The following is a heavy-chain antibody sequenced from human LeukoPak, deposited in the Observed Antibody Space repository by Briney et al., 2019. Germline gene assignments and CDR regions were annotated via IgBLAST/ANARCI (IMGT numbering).Heavy chain of an antibody. CDR3: AREERGYSYALLY. J-gene: IGHJ4*02. CDR2: IWFDGSNQ. Sequence: GGSLRLSRAASGFTFSSYGMHWVRQAPGKGLEWVAVIWFDGSNQYYADSVKGRFTISRDNSKNTLYLEMNSLRDEDTAVFYCAREERGYSYALLYWGQGTLVTVSS. D-gene: IGHD5-18*01. CDR1: GFTFSSYG. V-gene: IGHV3-33*01.